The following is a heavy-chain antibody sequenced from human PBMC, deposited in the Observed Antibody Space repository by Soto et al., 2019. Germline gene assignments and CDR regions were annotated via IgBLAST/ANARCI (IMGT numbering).Heavy chain of an antibody. CDR1: GYTFTNYG. CDR2: ISAYNGNT. D-gene: IGHD3-3*01. J-gene: IGHJ4*02. Sequence: ASVKVSCKASGYTFTNYGISWVRQAPGQGLEWMGWISAYNGNTNYAQKLQGRVTMTTDTSTSTAYMELRSLRSDDTAVYYCARDYDFWSGYYSGYWGQGTLVTVSS. V-gene: IGHV1-18*04. CDR3: ARDYDFWSGYYSGY.